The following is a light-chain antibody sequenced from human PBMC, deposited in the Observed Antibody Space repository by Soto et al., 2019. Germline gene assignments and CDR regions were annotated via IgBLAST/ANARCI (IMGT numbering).Light chain of an antibody. CDR1: SSDVGGYNY. V-gene: IGLV2-14*01. Sequence: QSVLTQPACVSGSPGQSITISCTGTSSDVGGYNYVSWYQQHPGKAPKPMIYDVSNRPSGVSNRFSGSKSGNTASLTISGLQAEDEADYYCSSYTSSSTFYVFGTGTKVTVL. CDR2: DVS. CDR3: SSYTSSSTFYV. J-gene: IGLJ1*01.